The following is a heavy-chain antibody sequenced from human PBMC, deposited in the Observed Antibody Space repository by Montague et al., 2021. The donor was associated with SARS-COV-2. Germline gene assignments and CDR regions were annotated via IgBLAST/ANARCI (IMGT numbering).Heavy chain of an antibody. CDR2: IYNSGST. J-gene: IGHJ3*02. CDR3: ARVGRGSSWYEVAFDI. V-gene: IGHV4-59*01. D-gene: IGHD6-13*01. Sequence: SETLSLTCTVSGGSISRYSCTWIRQPPGKGLEWIGYIYNSGSTNXNSSLTSRVTISVDTSKNQFSLKLSSVAAADTAVYYCARVGRGSSWYEVAFDIWGQGTMVTVSS. CDR1: GGSISRYS.